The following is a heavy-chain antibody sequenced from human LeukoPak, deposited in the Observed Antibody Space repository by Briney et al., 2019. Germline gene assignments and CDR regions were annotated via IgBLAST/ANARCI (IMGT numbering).Heavy chain of an antibody. J-gene: IGHJ6*04. CDR2: ISGSGGST. CDR1: GFTFSSHA. CDR3: AKNLGNKPHYYYGMDV. V-gene: IGHV3-23*01. Sequence: GGSLRLSCAASGFTFSSHAVSWVRQAPGKGLWCVSAISGSGGSTYYADSVKGRFTISRDNSKNTLYLEMNSLRAEDTAVYCCAKNLGNKPHYYYGMDVWGKGTTVTVSS. D-gene: IGHD1/OR15-1a*01.